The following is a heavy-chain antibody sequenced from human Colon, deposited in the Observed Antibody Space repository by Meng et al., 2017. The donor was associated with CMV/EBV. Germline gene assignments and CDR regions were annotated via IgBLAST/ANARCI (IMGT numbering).Heavy chain of an antibody. Sequence: GESLKISCAASGFTFSSYGMNWVRQAPGKGLEWVSYISSSSSTIYYADSVKGRFTISRDNAKNSLYLQMNSLRAEDTAVYYCARESSGGGFDPWGQGTLVTVSS. V-gene: IGHV3-48*04. CDR3: ARESSGGGFDP. CDR1: GFTFSSYG. J-gene: IGHJ5*02. D-gene: IGHD1-1*01. CDR2: ISSSSSTI.